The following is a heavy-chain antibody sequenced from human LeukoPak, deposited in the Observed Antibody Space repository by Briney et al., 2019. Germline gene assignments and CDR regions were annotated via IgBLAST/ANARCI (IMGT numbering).Heavy chain of an antibody. Sequence: PSGGSLRLSCAASGFTFSSYEMNWVRQAPGKGLEWVSYISSSGSTIYYADSVKGRFTISRDNAKNSLYLQMNSLRAEDTAVYYCARDRGELQYFDYWGQGTLVTVSS. CDR3: ARDRGELQYFDY. D-gene: IGHD1-26*01. V-gene: IGHV3-48*03. CDR2: ISSSGSTI. J-gene: IGHJ4*02. CDR1: GFTFSSYE.